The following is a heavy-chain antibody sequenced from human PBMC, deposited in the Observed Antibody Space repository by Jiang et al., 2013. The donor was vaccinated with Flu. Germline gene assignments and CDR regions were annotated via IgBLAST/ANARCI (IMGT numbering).Heavy chain of an antibody. CDR1: GYTFTGYY. D-gene: IGHD5-12*01. V-gene: IGHV1-2*02. Sequence: GAEVKKPGASLKVSCKTSGYTFTGYYIHWVRQAPGQGLEWVGWIDPDNGATEVAQKFQGRVTMTRDTSITTAYMELSRLGSDDTAVYFCARGYQWLRLRGISYAVDVWGQGTTVTV. J-gene: IGHJ6*02. CDR2: IDPDNGAT. CDR3: ARGYQWLRLRGISYAVDV.